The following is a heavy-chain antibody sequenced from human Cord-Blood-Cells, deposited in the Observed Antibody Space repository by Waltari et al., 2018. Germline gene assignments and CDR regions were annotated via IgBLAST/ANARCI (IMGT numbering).Heavy chain of an antibody. V-gene: IGHV3-74*01. Sequence: EVQLVESGGCLVQPGGSLRLSCAASGFTFSSYWMHWVRQAPGKGLVWVTRVNSDGSRTSYAASVKGRFTISRDNAKNTLYLQMNSLRAEDTAVYYCARGGIRFGELYYFDYWGQGTLVTVSS. CDR1: GFTFSSYW. D-gene: IGHD3-10*01. J-gene: IGHJ4*02. CDR3: ARGGIRFGELYYFDY. CDR2: VNSDGSRT.